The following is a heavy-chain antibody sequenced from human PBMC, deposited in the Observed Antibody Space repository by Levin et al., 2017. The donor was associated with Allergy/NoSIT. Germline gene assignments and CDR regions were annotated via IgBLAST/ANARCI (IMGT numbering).Heavy chain of an antibody. V-gene: IGHV4-59*01. J-gene: IGHJ4*02. CDR2: IYYSGST. Sequence: SETLSLTCTVSGGSISTYYWSWIRQPPGKGLERIAYIYYSGSTNYNPSLKSRVTISVDTSKNQFSLKLRSVTAADTAVYFCARDPAAAASYFDYWGQGTLVTVSS. CDR3: ARDPAAAASYFDY. D-gene: IGHD6-13*01. CDR1: GGSISTYY.